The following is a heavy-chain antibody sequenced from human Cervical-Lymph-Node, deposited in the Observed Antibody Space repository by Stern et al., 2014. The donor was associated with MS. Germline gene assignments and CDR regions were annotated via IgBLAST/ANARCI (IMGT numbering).Heavy chain of an antibody. J-gene: IGHJ4*02. V-gene: IGHV4-59*01. CDR3: AREGEYCSGSRCHPFLDY. D-gene: IGHD2-15*01. CDR1: GGSLRSYY. Sequence: QVQLQESGPGLVKPSETLSLTCTVSGGSLRSYYWNWIRQAPGKGLEWLWVIYHIGSVNYNPSLSSRVAMSVDTSKNQFSLTVSSVTAADTAVYYCAREGEYCSGSRCHPFLDYWGQGTLVTVSS. CDR2: IYHIGSV.